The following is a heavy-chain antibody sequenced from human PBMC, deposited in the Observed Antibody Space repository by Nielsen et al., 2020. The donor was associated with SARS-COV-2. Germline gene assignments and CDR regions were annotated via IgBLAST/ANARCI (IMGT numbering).Heavy chain of an antibody. D-gene: IGHD6-25*01. CDR1: RYSFASYS. J-gene: IGHJ4*02. V-gene: IGHV1-69*08. CDR3: ARDSGFDY. CDR2: IVPPLGTT. Sequence: SVKVSCKASRYSFASYSISWVRQAPGQGLEWMGRIVPPLGTTNYAQKFQDRLTITADYMELSGLISEDTAVYYCARDSGFDYWGQGTLITVSS.